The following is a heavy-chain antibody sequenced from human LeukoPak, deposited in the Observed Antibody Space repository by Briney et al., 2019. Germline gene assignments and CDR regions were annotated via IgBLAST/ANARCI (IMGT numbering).Heavy chain of an antibody. CDR1: GFPFSSNY. Sequence: GPLRLSSAASGFPFSSNYMSWVGQAPGKGLEWVSVTYTGGSTYYADSVKGRFTISRGNSKNTLYLQMNSLRAEDTAVYYCARRRDGYTGQEILDYWGQGTLATVSS. CDR2: TYTGGST. CDR3: ARRRDGYTGQEILDY. D-gene: IGHD5-24*01. J-gene: IGHJ4*02. V-gene: IGHV3-66*01.